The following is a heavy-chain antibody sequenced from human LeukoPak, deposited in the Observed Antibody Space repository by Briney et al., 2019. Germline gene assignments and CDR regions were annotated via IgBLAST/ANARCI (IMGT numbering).Heavy chain of an antibody. J-gene: IGHJ4*02. V-gene: IGHV1-69*13. CDR2: IIPIFGTA. CDR1: GYTFTSYG. CDR3: AREPTRDH. Sequence: SVKVSCKASGYTFTSYGISWVRQAPGQGLEWMGGIIPIFGTANYAQKFQGRVTITADESTSTAYMELSSLRSEDTAVYYCAREPTRDHWGQGTLVTVSS.